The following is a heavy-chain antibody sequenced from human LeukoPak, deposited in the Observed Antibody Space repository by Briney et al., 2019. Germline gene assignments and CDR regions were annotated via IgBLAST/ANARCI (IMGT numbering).Heavy chain of an antibody. V-gene: IGHV3-9*01. CDR3: AKDIRLRPTTGTSFDY. Sequence: GRSLRLSCAASGFTFDDYAMHWVRQAPGKGLEWVSGISWNSGSIGYADSVKGRFTISRDNAKNSLYLQMNSLRAEDTALYYCAKDIRLRPTTGTSFDYWDQGTLVTVSS. J-gene: IGHJ4*02. CDR2: ISWNSGSI. D-gene: IGHD4-17*01. CDR1: GFTFDDYA.